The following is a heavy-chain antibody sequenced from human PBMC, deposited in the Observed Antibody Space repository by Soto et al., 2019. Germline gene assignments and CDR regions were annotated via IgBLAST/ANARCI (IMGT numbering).Heavy chain of an antibody. CDR1: GFTFSSYW. Sequence: GGSLRLSCAASGFTFSSYWMSWVRQAPGKGLEWVANIKQDGSEKYYVDSVKGRFTISRDNARNFLFLQMNSLRAEDTAVYYCARQTRAPESWGQGTLVTVSS. J-gene: IGHJ5*02. V-gene: IGHV3-7*03. D-gene: IGHD3-10*01. CDR3: ARQTRAPES. CDR2: IKQDGSEK.